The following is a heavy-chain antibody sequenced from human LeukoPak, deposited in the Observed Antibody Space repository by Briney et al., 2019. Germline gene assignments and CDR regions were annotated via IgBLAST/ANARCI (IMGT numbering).Heavy chain of an antibody. V-gene: IGHV3-23*01. J-gene: IGHJ6*02. D-gene: IGHD2-2*01. Sequence: GGSLRLSCAASGFTFSFFAMNWVRHAPGKGLEWVSSISGSGGSTYYADSAEGRLTIARDNFKNTLYLQMNRVRAEYTAVYFYAKRVLDNVALPSSMIGHGMDVWGQGATVTVSS. CDR3: AKRVLDNVALPSSMIGHGMDV. CDR2: ISGSGGST. CDR1: GFTFSFFA.